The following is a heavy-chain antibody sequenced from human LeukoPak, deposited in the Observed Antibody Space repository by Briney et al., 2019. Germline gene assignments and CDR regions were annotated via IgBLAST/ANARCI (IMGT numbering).Heavy chain of an antibody. V-gene: IGHV3-15*01. D-gene: IGHD2-2*02. Sequence: PGGSLRLSWAASGFTVSNGWMSWVRQAPGEGRGWVGRIKSKSERGTTDYSAPVKGRLTISRDGSTKTVYLHMNSLKTEDTAVYFCTSNLYCSTSSCYTLDNWGQGTLVAVSP. CDR2: IKSKSERGTT. CDR1: GFTVSNGW. CDR3: TSNLYCSTSSCYTLDN. J-gene: IGHJ4*02.